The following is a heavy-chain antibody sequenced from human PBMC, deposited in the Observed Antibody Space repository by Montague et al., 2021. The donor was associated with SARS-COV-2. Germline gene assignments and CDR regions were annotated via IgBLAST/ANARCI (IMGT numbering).Heavy chain of an antibody. D-gene: IGHD3-10*01. CDR2: INHGGST. CDR1: GGSFSTYS. CDR3: ARLGDGVVPSPILGVGPYYSYYYRDV. V-gene: IGHV4-34*01. Sequence: SETLSLTCAVHGGSFSTYSWNWIRQPPGKGLEWIGEINHGGSTNYNPSLKSRVTISADTSKNQFSLKLTSVAAADTAVYYCARLGDGVVPSPILGVGPYYSYYYRDVWGKGTTVTVSS. J-gene: IGHJ6*03.